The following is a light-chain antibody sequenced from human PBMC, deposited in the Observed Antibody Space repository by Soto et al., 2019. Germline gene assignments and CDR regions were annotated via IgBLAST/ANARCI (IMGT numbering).Light chain of an antibody. CDR3: QQLNSFPFI. V-gene: IGKV1-9*01. J-gene: IGKJ5*01. CDR1: QAIDTY. Sequence: DIQLTQSPSFLPASVGDRVTITCRASQAIDTYLAWYQQKPGKAPKLLIYAASLLQSGVPSRFSGSGSGTEFTLKINSLQPEDFASYYCQQLNSFPFIFGQGTRLAIK. CDR2: AAS.